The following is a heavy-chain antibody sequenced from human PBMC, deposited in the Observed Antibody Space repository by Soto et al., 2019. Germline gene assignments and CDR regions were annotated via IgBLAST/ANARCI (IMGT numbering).Heavy chain of an antibody. V-gene: IGHV1-8*01. D-gene: IGHD2-15*01. J-gene: IGHJ4*02. CDR1: GYTFTSYD. CDR2: MNPNSGNT. CDR3: ARAGGYCSGGSCYLFAY. Sequence: QVQLVQSGAEVKKPGASVKVSCKASGYTFTSYDINWVRQATGQGLEWMGWMNPNSGNTGYAQKFQGRVTMTRNTSXSXXYMELSSLRSEDTAVYYCARAGGYCSGGSCYLFAYWGQGTLVTVSS.